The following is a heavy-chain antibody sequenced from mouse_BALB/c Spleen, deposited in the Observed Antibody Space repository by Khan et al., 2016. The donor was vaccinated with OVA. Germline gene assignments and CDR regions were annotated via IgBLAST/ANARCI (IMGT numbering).Heavy chain of an antibody. CDR3: ARSTCRYAFVY. CDR2: IIYTGYT. Sequence: EVQLQEAGPSLVKPSQTLSLTCSVTGDSITSGYWNWIRTFPGNNFEYMGYIIYTGYTYYNSSLKCRISITRHTSKNQYYLQMSTVTDADTATCYCARSTCRYAFVYWGQGTLVTVSA. CDR1: GDSITSGY. V-gene: IGHV3-8*02. J-gene: IGHJ3*01.